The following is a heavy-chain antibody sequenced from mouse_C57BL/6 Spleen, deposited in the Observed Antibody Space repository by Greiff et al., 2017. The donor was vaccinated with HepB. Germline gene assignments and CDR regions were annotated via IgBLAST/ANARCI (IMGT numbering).Heavy chain of an antibody. J-gene: IGHJ2*01. CDR3: ARILGGIYYYGSSYSYYFDY. CDR1: GYTFTSYW. CDR2: IHPNSGST. V-gene: IGHV1-64*01. Sequence: VQLQQPGAELVKPGASVKLSCKASGYTFTSYWMHWVKQRPGQGLEWIGMIHPNSGSTNYNEKFKSKATLTVDKSSSTAYMQLSSLTSEDSAVYYCARILGGIYYYGSSYSYYFDYWGQGTTLTVSS. D-gene: IGHD1-1*01.